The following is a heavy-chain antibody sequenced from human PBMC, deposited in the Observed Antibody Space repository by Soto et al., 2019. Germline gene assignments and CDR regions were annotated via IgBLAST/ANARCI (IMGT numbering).Heavy chain of an antibody. CDR2: IYHSGST. V-gene: IGHV4-30-2*01. CDR1: GGSISSGGYS. Sequence: PSETLSLTCAVSGGSISSGGYSWSWIRQPPGKGLEWIGYIYHSGSTYYNPSLKSRVTISVDRSKNQFSLKLSSVTAADTAVYYCARETRGYSYGSTYDYWGQGTLVTVSS. D-gene: IGHD5-18*01. J-gene: IGHJ4*02. CDR3: ARETRGYSYGSTYDY.